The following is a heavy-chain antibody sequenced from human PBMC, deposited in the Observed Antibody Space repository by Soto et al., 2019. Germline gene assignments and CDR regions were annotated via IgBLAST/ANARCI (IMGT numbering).Heavy chain of an antibody. Sequence: PSETLALTCTVSGVSISSYYWSLIRQTPGKGLEWIGFMHYSGSANYSPALKSRVTISLDTAKNQFSLNLESMTAADTAVYYCARTEWFQAFDYWGQGTLVTVSS. V-gene: IGHV4-59*13. CDR2: MHYSGSA. J-gene: IGHJ4*02. CDR3: ARTEWFQAFDY. CDR1: GVSISSYY. D-gene: IGHD3-10*01.